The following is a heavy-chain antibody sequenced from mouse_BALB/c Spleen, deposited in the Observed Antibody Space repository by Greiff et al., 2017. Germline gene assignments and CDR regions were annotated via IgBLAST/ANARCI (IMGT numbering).Heavy chain of an antibody. Sequence: QVQLKQSGPELVKPGASVKISCKASGYSFTSYYIHWVKQRPGQGLEWIGWIFPGSGNTKYNEKFKGKATLTADTSSSTAYMQLSSLTSEDSAVYFCAREGVYYGSSYGFAYWGQGTLVTVSA. CDR3: AREGVYYGSSYGFAY. D-gene: IGHD1-1*01. CDR1: GYSFTSYY. CDR2: IFPGSGNT. J-gene: IGHJ3*01. V-gene: IGHV1-66*01.